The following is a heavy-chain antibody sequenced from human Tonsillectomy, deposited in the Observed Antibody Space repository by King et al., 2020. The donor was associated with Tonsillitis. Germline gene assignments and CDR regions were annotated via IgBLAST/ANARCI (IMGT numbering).Heavy chain of an antibody. CDR2: IXQDGSEK. Sequence: QLVESGGGLVQRGGSLRISCAASGFTISSYWMTWVRQAPGKXLEWXANIXQDGSEKFYVDSVXGRFTIXRDNGKNSLYLQMNGLRDEETAVCYRAREYCSGXTXYSGAFDIWGQGXXXTVXS. J-gene: IGHJ3*02. CDR1: GFTISSYW. CDR3: AREYCSGXTXYSGAFDI. D-gene: IGHD2-15*01. V-gene: IGHV3-7*01.